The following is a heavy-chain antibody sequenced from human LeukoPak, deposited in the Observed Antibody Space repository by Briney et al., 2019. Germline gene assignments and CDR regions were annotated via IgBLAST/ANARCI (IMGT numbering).Heavy chain of an antibody. CDR1: GFTFTDYW. V-gene: IGHV3-7*01. D-gene: IGHD1-26*01. CDR2: IQRGGSES. J-gene: IGHJ4*02. CDR3: ARVGTWELQRVFDY. Sequence: PGGALRLSCAASGFTFTDYWMTWVRQVPGKGLEWVANIQRGGSESYYADSVKGRFTISRENAKNSLYLQMDSLRVEDTAVYYCARVGTWELQRVFDYWGQGTPVTVSS.